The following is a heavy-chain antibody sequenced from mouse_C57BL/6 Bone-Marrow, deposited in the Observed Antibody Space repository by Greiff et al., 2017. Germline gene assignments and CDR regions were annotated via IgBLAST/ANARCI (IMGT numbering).Heavy chain of an antibody. CDR3: ARWCYGSSYYFDY. CDR2: IYPRSGNT. J-gene: IGHJ2*01. D-gene: IGHD1-1*01. Sequence: VHLVESGAELARPGASVKLSCKASGYTFTSYGISWVKQRTGQGLEWIGEIYPRSGNTYYNEKFKGKATLPADKSSSTAYMELRSLTAEDSAVYFCARWCYGSSYYFDYGGQGTTLTVSS. V-gene: IGHV1-81*01. CDR1: GYTFTSYG.